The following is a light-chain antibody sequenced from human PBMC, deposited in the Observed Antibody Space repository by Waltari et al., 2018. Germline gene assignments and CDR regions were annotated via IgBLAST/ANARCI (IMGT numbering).Light chain of an antibody. J-gene: IGLJ2*01. CDR1: SGHSSYA. Sequence: QVVLTQSPSASASLGASVKLTCTLSSGHSSYAIAWHQQPPEKGPRYLMKVNSDGSHSRGDGIPDRFSGSSSGAERYLTISRLQSEDEADYYCQAWGTGTKREFGGGTKLTVL. CDR3: QAWGTGTKRE. CDR2: VNSDGSH. V-gene: IGLV4-69*01.